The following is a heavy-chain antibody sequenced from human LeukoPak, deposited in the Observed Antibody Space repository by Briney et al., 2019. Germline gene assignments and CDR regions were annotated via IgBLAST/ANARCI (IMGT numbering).Heavy chain of an antibody. CDR1: GFTFSSYG. J-gene: IGHJ5*02. CDR3: ARDWSGGWFDP. D-gene: IGHD1-1*01. V-gene: IGHV3-33*01. CDR2: IWYDGSNK. Sequence: GRSLRLSCVASGFTFSSYGMHWVRQAPGKGLEWVAVIWYDGSNKYYAESVKGRFTISRDNSKNMLYLQMNSLRAEDTAVYYCARDWSGGWFDPWGQGTLVTVSS.